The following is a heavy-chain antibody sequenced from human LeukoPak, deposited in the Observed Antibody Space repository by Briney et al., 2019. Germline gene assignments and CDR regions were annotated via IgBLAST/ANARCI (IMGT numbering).Heavy chain of an antibody. Sequence: GRSLRLSCAASGFTFSAYAMHWVRQAPGKGLEWVAVVSYDGSNKYYADSVKGRFTISGDKSKDTLYLQMNSLRPEDTAVYYCARGPGPIAGAKNPFDIWGQGTMVTVSS. V-gene: IGHV3-30*01. CDR3: ARGPGPIAGAKNPFDI. J-gene: IGHJ3*02. CDR1: GFTFSAYA. D-gene: IGHD1-26*01. CDR2: VSYDGSNK.